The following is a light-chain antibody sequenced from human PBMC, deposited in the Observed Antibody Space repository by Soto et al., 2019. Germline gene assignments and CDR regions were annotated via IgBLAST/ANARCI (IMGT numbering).Light chain of an antibody. V-gene: IGKV1-39*01. Sequence: DIQMTQSPSSLSASVGDRVTISCRASQSISTYLNWYRQKPGTAPRLLIYRASSVKSGVPPRFSGSGSGRDFTLTISSLRPDDIATYFCQQSYSSPPWTFGQGTKVDI. CDR1: QSISTY. CDR2: RAS. CDR3: QQSYSSPPWT. J-gene: IGKJ1*01.